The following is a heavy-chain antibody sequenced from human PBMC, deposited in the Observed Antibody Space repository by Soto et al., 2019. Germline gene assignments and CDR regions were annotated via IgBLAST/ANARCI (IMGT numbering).Heavy chain of an antibody. V-gene: IGHV4-4*02. Sequence: QVQLQESGPGLVKPSGTLSLTCAVSGGSISSSNWWSWVRQPPGKGLEWIGEIYHSGSTNYNPSLKSRVTISVDKSKNQFSLKLSSVTAADTAVYYCASRPSRLRYSPLGGYFDLWGRGTLVTVSS. CDR3: ASRPSRLRYSPLGGYFDL. CDR1: GGSISSSNW. D-gene: IGHD4-17*01. CDR2: IYHSGST. J-gene: IGHJ2*01.